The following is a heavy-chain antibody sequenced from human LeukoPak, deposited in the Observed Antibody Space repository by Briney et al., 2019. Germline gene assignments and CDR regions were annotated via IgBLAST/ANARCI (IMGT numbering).Heavy chain of an antibody. J-gene: IGHJ4*02. CDR1: GYTFTSYG. CDR3: AILAAAKTGDS. V-gene: IGHV1-18*01. D-gene: IGHD6-13*01. Sequence: GASVKVSCKASGYTFTSYGISWVRQAPGQGLEWMGWISAYNGNTNYAQKFQGRVTMTTDTSTSTAYMELRSLRSDDTATYYCAILAAAKTGDSWGQGTLVSVSS. CDR2: ISAYNGNT.